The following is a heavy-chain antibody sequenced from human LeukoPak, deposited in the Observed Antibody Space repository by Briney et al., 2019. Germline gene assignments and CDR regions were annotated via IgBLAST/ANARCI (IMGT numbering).Heavy chain of an antibody. CDR2: INHSGST. CDR1: GGSFSGYY. D-gene: IGHD3-22*01. V-gene: IGHV4-34*01. J-gene: IGHJ4*02. Sequence: SETLSLTCAVYGGSFSGYYWSWIRQPPGKGLERIGEINHSGSTNYNPSLKSRVTISVDTSKNQFSLKLSSVTAADTAVYYCARTGGYDSSGKSDYWGQGTLVTVSS. CDR3: ARTGGYDSSGKSDY.